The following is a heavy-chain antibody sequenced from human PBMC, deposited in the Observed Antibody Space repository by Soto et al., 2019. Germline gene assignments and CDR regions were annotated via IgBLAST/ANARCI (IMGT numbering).Heavy chain of an antibody. CDR1: RGAFGDYW. Sequence: EVQLVESGGGLVQPGGSLRLSCEASRGAFGDYWMHWVRQAPGEGLVWVSRINRDANDIIYADSVKGRFTASRDNAKNLVFLQMDSLRVEDTAVYYCARDVPHNVFDSWGPGTLVTVSS. CDR3: ARDVPHNVFDS. V-gene: IGHV3-74*01. CDR2: INRDANDI. J-gene: IGHJ5*01. D-gene: IGHD3-10*02.